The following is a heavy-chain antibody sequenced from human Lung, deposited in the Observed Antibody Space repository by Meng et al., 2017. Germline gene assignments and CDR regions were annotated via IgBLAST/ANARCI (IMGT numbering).Heavy chain of an antibody. D-gene: IGHD2-21*01. J-gene: IGHJ4*02. CDR3: TKNDFYCLGY. Sequence: VRLQESGPGLLKPSGTRSLTCAVSGGSISSDNWWSWVRQPPGKGLEWIGEIYHSGSTNYNPSLKSRITISVDKPKNQFSLTLSSVTAADTAVYYCTKNDFYCLGYWGQGTLVTVSS. CDR2: IYHSGST. V-gene: IGHV4-4*02. CDR1: GGSISSDNW.